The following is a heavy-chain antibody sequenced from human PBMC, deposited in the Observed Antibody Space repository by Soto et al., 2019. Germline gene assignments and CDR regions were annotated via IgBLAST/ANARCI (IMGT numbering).Heavy chain of an antibody. D-gene: IGHD6-19*01. J-gene: IGHJ4*02. Sequence: GGSLRLSCAASGFTFSSYGMHWVRQAPGKGLEWVAVISYDGSNKYYADSVKGRFTISRDNSKNTLYLQMNSLRAEDTAVYYCAKVMGYSSGWYRRGDYWGQGTLVTVSS. CDR2: ISYDGSNK. CDR1: GFTFSSYG. V-gene: IGHV3-30*18. CDR3: AKVMGYSSGWYRRGDY.